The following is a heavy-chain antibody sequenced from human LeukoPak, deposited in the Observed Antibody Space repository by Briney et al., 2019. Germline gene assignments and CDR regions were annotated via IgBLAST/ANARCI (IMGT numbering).Heavy chain of an antibody. CDR1: GYTFADYS. Sequence: ASVKVSCKASGYTFADYSIHWVRQAPGQGLESMGWIIPDTGVAKYAQTFQGRVTMTRDTSITTTFMELSSLRSDDTAVYYCARAVQASALDVWGQGTMVTVSS. V-gene: IGHV1-2*02. CDR3: ARAVQASALDV. CDR2: IIPDTGVA. J-gene: IGHJ3*01.